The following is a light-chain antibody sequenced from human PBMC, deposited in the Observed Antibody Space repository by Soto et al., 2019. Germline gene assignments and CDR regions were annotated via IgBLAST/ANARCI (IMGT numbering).Light chain of an antibody. CDR2: KAS. Sequence: DIQMTQSPSTLSASVGERVTITCRASQSSSSWLAWYQERPGKAPKLLIYKASSLESGVPSRFSGSGSGTEITLTINSLQPDDFATYYCQQYNSYWTFGQGTKVEIK. V-gene: IGKV1-5*03. CDR1: QSSSSW. CDR3: QQYNSYWT. J-gene: IGKJ1*01.